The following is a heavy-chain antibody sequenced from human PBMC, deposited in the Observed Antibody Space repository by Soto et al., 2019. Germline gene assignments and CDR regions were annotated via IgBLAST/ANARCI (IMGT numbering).Heavy chain of an antibody. CDR3: ARGVTAGVDY. D-gene: IGHD1-26*01. V-gene: IGHV1-8*01. Sequence: QVQLVQSGAEARVPGASVKVSCKASGYSFTGLDINWVRQTTGQGPEWMGWMEPSSGRTGYAQKFQGRATMTRDTSINSAYMELSSLTSDDTAFYSCARGVTAGVDYWGQGTLVTVSS. J-gene: IGHJ4*02. CDR2: MEPSSGRT. CDR1: GYSFTGLD.